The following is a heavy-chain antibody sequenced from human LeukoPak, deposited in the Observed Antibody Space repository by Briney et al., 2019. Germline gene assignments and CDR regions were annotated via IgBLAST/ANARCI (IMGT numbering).Heavy chain of an antibody. CDR3: ARAGGPWYSPVQY. Sequence: GGSLRLSCAASGFSFGNYAMTWVRQAPGKGLEWVSTMSGGGGSTFYADSVKGRFTVSRDYSKDTLYLQMNSLTAEDTGLYYCARAGGPWYSPVQYWGQGTLVTVSS. J-gene: IGHJ4*02. CDR1: GFSFGNYA. D-gene: IGHD2-15*01. CDR2: MSGGGGST. V-gene: IGHV3-23*01.